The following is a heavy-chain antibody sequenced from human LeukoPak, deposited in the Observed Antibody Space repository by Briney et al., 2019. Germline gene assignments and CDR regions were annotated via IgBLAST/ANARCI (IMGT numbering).Heavy chain of an antibody. CDR2: IDGRSGIT. V-gene: IGHV3-48*01. D-gene: IGHD3-3*01. CDR3: ARTYDFGRGPPGDAFDN. J-gene: IGHJ3*02. CDR1: GFTFSIFG. Sequence: GGSLRLSCAASGFTFSIFGLNWVRQAPWKGPEWISYIDGRSGITYHADSVQGRFTISRDDARESVFLQMDGLRVDDTAVYYCARTYDFGRGPPGDAFDNWGPGTWVIVSA.